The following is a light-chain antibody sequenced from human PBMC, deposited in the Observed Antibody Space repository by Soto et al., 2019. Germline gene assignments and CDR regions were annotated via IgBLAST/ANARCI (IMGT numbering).Light chain of an antibody. V-gene: IGLV2-14*01. CDR3: SSYAGGVVV. CDR1: SSDIGAHTY. Sequence: QSALTQPASVSGSPGQSITISCTGTSSDIGAHTYVSWFQQHPGKVPKVIIYNVSTRPSGISDRFSGSKSGNTASLTISGLTAEDGADYYCSSYAGGVVVFGGGAKLIVL. CDR2: NVS. J-gene: IGLJ2*01.